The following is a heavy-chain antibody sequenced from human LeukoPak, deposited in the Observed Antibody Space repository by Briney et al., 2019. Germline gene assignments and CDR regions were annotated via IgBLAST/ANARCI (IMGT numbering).Heavy chain of an antibody. V-gene: IGHV4-39*07. CDR1: GGSVSSSSYY. D-gene: IGHD6-19*01. J-gene: IGHJ4*02. Sequence: SETLSLTCTVSGGSVSSSSYYWGWIRQPPGKGLAWIGSIYYSGSTYDNPALKIRVTISVDTSKNQFSLKLSSVTAEDTAVYYCAREGEWLVHRLFDYWGQGTLVTVSS. CDR2: IYYSGST. CDR3: AREGEWLVHRLFDY.